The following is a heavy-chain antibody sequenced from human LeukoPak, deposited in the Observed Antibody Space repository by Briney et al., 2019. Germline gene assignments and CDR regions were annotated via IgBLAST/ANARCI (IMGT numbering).Heavy chain of an antibody. CDR1: GGSISSGDYY. V-gene: IGHV4-30-4*01. D-gene: IGHD2-15*01. J-gene: IGHJ4*02. Sequence: PSETLSLTCTVSGGSISSGDYYWSWIRQPPGKGLEWIGYIYYSGSTYYNPSLKSRVTISVDTSKNQFSLKLSSVTAADTAVYYCARDLVGGSCYDYWGQGTLVTVSS. CDR3: ARDLVGGSCYDY. CDR2: IYYSGST.